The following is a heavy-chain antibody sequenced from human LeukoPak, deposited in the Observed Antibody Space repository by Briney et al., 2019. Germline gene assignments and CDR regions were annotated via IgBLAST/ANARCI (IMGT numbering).Heavy chain of an antibody. V-gene: IGHV3-23*01. CDR3: AKDRESITTIVVGHHTFQH. D-gene: IGHD3-22*01. J-gene: IGHJ1*01. CDR1: GFTFSDYA. CDR2: LSGSGAGT. Sequence: PGGSLRLSCAASGFTFSDYALGWVRQAPGRGLEWVATLSGSGAGTYYSDSVQGRFTISRDNSKRTLFLQMNSLRAEDTAVYYCAKDRESITTIVVGHHTFQHWGQGTLVTVSS.